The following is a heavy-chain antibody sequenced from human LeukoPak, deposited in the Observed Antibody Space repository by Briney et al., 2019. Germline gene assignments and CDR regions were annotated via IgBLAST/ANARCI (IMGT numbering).Heavy chain of an antibody. D-gene: IGHD6-13*01. CDR1: GFTFSSYS. J-gene: IGHJ4*02. Sequence: PGGSLRLSCAASGFTFSSYSMNWVRQAPGEGLEWVSSISSSSSYIYYADSVKGRFTISRDNAKNSLYLQMNSLRAEDTAVYYCVSDRGSSWSLDYWGQGTLVTVSS. V-gene: IGHV3-21*01. CDR2: ISSSSSYI. CDR3: VSDRGSSWSLDY.